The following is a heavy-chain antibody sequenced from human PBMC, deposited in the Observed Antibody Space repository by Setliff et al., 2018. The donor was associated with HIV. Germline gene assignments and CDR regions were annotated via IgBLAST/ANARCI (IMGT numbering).Heavy chain of an antibody. D-gene: IGHD2-8*01. J-gene: IGHJ4*02. CDR3: ATGLIMAPDY. V-gene: IGHV4-39*07. CDR2: INHSGST. CDR1: GGSISSDSHY. Sequence: PSETLSLTCTVSGGSISSDSHYWNWIRQPPGKGLEWIGQINHSGSTNYNPSLRSRVTISIGTSKNQFSLKLSSVTAADTAVYYCATGLIMAPDYWGQGSLVTVSS.